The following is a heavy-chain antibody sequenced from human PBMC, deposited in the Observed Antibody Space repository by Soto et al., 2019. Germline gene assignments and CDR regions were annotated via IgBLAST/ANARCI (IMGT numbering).Heavy chain of an antibody. CDR1: GYTFTSNA. CDR3: ARGAHTYGYVFDY. CDR2: ANAGNGYT. V-gene: IGHV1-3*01. D-gene: IGHD5-18*01. Sequence: ASVKVSCKSSGYTFTSNAIHWVRQAPGQSLEWMGWANAGNGYTKYLQNFQGRVTITSDTSASTAYMELNSLRSEDTAVYYCARGAHTYGYVFDYWGQGTLVTVSS. J-gene: IGHJ4*02.